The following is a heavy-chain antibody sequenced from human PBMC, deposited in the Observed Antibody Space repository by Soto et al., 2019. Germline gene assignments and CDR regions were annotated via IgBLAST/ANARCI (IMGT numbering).Heavy chain of an antibody. CDR1: GGSISNYY. J-gene: IGHJ6*02. CDR3: ARHGFGSLHGLVDV. CDR2: IKYNGDS. V-gene: IGHV4-59*08. Sequence: QVQFQESGPGLVKPSETLSLTCTVSGGSISNYYCSWFRQPPGKGLEWIGYIKYNGDSAYSFSLTRRVTMSIDTCKAQVSLMLESVTATDTAVYYCARHGFGSLHGLVDVWGQGTTVIVSS. D-gene: IGHD3-10*01.